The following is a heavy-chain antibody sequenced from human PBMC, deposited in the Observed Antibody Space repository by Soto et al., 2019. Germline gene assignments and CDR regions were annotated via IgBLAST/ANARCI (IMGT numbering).Heavy chain of an antibody. D-gene: IGHD2-21*02. CDR1: GGSISSYY. Sequence: SETLSLTCTVSGGSISSYYWSWIRQPPGRGLEWIGFIYYAGSTKYNPSLNSRVTISVDTSKNQFSLKLSSVTAADTAVYYCARHPSDFWFDPWGQGTLVTASS. CDR2: IYYAGST. J-gene: IGHJ5*02. CDR3: ARHPSDFWFDP. V-gene: IGHV4-59*08.